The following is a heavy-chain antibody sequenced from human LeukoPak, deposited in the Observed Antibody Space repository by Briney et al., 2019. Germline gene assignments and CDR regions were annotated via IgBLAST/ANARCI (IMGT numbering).Heavy chain of an antibody. Sequence: GGSLRLSCAASGFTFSNYDMHWVRQATGKGLEWVSTIGTAGDTYYPGSVKGRFTISRENAKNSLHLQMNSLRAGDTAVYYCARGTRAGHFDYWGQGTLVTVSS. CDR3: ARGTRAGHFDY. CDR2: IGTAGDT. V-gene: IGHV3-13*01. D-gene: IGHD1-7*01. CDR1: GFTFSNYD. J-gene: IGHJ4*02.